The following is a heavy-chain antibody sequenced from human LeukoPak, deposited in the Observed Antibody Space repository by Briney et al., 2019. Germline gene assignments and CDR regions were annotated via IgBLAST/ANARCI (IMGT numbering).Heavy chain of an antibody. J-gene: IGHJ4*02. CDR2: IYNDGSST. V-gene: IGHV3-74*01. Sequence: GGSLRLSCAASGFTFSGYWMHWVRQIPGKGLVWVSRIYNDGSSTGYADSVKGRFTISRDNAKNTVYLQMNSLRAEDTAAYYCARGGGGYFLDYWGQGTLVTVSS. D-gene: IGHD1-26*01. CDR3: ARGGGGYFLDY. CDR1: GFTFSGYW.